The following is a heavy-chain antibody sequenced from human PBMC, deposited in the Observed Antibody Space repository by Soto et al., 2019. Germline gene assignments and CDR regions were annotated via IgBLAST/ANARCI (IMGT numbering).Heavy chain of an antibody. CDR2: IIPILRIA. CDR3: ATRKVATITPDYYYYYMDV. Sequence: QVQLVQSGAEVKKPGSSVKVSCKASGGTFSSYTISWVRQAPGQGLEWMGRIIPILRIANYAQKFQGSVTITTDKSTSTAYRELSSLRSEDTAVYYCATRKVATITPDYYYYYMDVWGKGTTVTVSS. V-gene: IGHV1-69*02. J-gene: IGHJ6*03. CDR1: GGTFSSYT. D-gene: IGHD5-12*01.